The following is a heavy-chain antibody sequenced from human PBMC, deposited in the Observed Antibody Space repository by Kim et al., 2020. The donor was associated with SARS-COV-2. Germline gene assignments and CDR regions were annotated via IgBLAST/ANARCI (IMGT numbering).Heavy chain of an antibody. J-gene: IGHJ4*02. CDR3: ARDVGYCSSTSCYGIFGY. Sequence: KGRFTISRDNAKNSLYLQMNSLRAEDTAVYYCARDVGYCSSTSCYGIFGYWGQGTLVTVSS. D-gene: IGHD2-2*01. V-gene: IGHV3-11*06.